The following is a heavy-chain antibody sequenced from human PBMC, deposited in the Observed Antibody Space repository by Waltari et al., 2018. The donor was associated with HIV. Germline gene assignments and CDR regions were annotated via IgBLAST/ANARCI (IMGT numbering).Heavy chain of an antibody. J-gene: IGHJ4*02. D-gene: IGHD3-10*01. Sequence: QVQLLESGGGVVQPGRSLRLSCAASGFTFRSYGMHWVRQAPGKGLEWVALIWYDGSHEYYVDSVKGRFTISRDNSRKTLDLQMNSLRVEDTAVYYCARDGQGPRGFDQWGQGTLVTVAS. CDR3: ARDGQGPRGFDQ. V-gene: IGHV3-33*01. CDR2: IWYDGSHE. CDR1: GFTFRSYG.